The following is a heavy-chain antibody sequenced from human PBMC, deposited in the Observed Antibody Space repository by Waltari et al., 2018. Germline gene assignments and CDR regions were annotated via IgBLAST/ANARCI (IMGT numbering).Heavy chain of an antibody. Sequence: QVQLQESGPGLVKPSETLSLTCVVSGSSISSNYYWGWIRQPPGKGLEWIGSIYHRWSTYYNSSLQSRVSISVDTSKNQFSLTVISVPASDTAVYYCAMYYYGSGSYPEYFDYWGQGTLVTVSS. CDR2: IYHRWST. J-gene: IGHJ4*02. D-gene: IGHD3-10*01. CDR3: AMYYYGSGSYPEYFDY. V-gene: IGHV4-38-2*01. CDR1: GSSISSNYY.